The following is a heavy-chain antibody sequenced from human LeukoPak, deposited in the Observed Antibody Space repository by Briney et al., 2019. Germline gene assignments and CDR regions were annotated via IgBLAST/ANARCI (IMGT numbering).Heavy chain of an antibody. V-gene: IGHV3-30-3*01. CDR1: GFTFSSYA. Sequence: GGSLRLSCAASGFTFSSYAMHWVRQAPGKGLEWVAVISYDGSNKYYADSVKGRFTISRDNSKNTLYLQMNSLRAEDTAVYYCARDYGRFGELWCYWGQGTLVTVSS. J-gene: IGHJ4*02. CDR2: ISYDGSNK. D-gene: IGHD3-10*01. CDR3: ARDYGRFGELWCY.